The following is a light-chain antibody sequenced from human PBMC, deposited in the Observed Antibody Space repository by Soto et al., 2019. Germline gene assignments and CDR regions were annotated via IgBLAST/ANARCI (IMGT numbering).Light chain of an antibody. V-gene: IGKV1-39*01. Sequence: DIEMTQSPPSLSATVGDRVTISCRASQSISRILNWYQQKSGKAPKLLIYAASSLQSGVPSRFSGSGSGTDFTLTISSLQPEDFATYYSQQSYSSPQTFGQGTKVDSK. CDR3: QQSYSSPQT. J-gene: IGKJ1*01. CDR2: AAS. CDR1: QSISRI.